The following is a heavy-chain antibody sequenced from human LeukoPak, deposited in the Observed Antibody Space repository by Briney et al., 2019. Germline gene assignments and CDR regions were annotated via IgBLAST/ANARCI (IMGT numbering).Heavy chain of an antibody. V-gene: IGHV3-23*01. CDR1: GFTFSSYS. D-gene: IGHD2-8*01. CDR2: ISSSGGNT. CDR3: ANLPSNSGLAFVMVSDY. Sequence: PGGSLRLSCAASGFTFSSYSMSWVRQAPGKGLEWVSSISSSGGNTYYADSVKGRFTISRDNSKNTLYLQMNSLRAEDTAVYYCANLPSNSGLAFVMVSDYWGQGTLVTVSS. J-gene: IGHJ4*02.